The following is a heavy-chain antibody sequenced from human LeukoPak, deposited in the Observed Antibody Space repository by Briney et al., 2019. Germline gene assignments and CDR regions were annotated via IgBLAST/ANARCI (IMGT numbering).Heavy chain of an antibody. CDR2: VRGLDTSRRIDTHT. Sequence: GGSLRLSCAASGFTFSYYAMNWVRQAPGKGLEWVSGVRGLDTSRRIDTHTYYADSVKGRFTISRDDSKNTLYLEMTSLRAEDTAIYYCAKGTQYVTVAYSSWGQGTLVTVSS. CDR3: AKGTQYVTVAYSS. J-gene: IGHJ5*02. V-gene: IGHV3-23*01. CDR1: GFTFSYYA. D-gene: IGHD2-15*01.